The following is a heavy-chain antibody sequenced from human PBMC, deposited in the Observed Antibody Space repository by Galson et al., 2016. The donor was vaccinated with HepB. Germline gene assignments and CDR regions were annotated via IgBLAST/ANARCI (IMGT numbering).Heavy chain of an antibody. CDR1: GLTLSSYA. V-gene: IGHV3-23*01. CDR2: ISGSGNSI. J-gene: IGHJ4*02. CDR3: ARVASWAYYYDSSGSRIPNFFDY. D-gene: IGHD3-22*01. Sequence: SLRLSCAASGLTLSSYAVTWVRQAPGKGLEWVSTISGSGNSILYGDSVKGRFTISRDNSKNIVYLQMNSLRAEDTALYYCARVASWAYYYDSSGSRIPNFFDYWSQGTLVTVSS.